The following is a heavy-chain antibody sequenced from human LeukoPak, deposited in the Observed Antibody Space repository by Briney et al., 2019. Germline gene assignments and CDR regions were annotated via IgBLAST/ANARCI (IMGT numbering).Heavy chain of an antibody. CDR2: MNPNSGNT. D-gene: IGHD2-21*01. CDR1: GYTFTGYY. CDR3: ARGRFGGGDY. J-gene: IGHJ4*02. V-gene: IGHV1-8*02. Sequence: ASVKVSCKASGYTFTGYYMHWVRQATGQGLEWMGWMNPNSGNTGYAQKFQGRVTMTRNTSISTAYMELSSLRSEDTAVYYCARGRFGGGDYWGQGTLVTVSS.